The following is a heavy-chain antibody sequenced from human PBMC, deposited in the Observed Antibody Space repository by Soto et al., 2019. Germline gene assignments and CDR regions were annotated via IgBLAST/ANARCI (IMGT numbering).Heavy chain of an antibody. CDR3: ARGRGYCGGGSCCSDY. CDR2: FSDSGTAT. CDR1: GFTFSSYA. D-gene: IGHD2-15*01. V-gene: IGHV3-23*01. J-gene: IGHJ4*02. Sequence: GGSLRLSCGASGFTFSSYAMSWVRQAPGKGLEWVSTFSDSGTATYYADSVKGRFTISRDNSKNTLYLQMNSLRGEDTAVYYCARGRGYCGGGSCCSDYWGQGTLVTVSS.